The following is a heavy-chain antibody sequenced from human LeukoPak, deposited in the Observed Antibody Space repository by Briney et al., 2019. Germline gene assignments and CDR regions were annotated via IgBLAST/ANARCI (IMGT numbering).Heavy chain of an antibody. CDR2: LNWNGVNT. CDR1: GFTFDDYG. J-gene: IGHJ6*04. Sequence: PGGSLRLSCAASGFTFDDYGMTWVRQAPGKGLEWVSALNWNGVNTAYADSVKGRFTISRDNAKNSLYLQMNSLRAEDTAVYYCAELGITMIGGVWGKGTTVTISS. V-gene: IGHV3-20*04. D-gene: IGHD3-10*02. CDR3: AELGITMIGGV.